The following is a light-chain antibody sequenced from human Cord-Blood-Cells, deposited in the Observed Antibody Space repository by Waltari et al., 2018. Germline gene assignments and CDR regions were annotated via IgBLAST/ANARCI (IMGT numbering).Light chain of an antibody. J-gene: IGLJ3*02. CDR1: SSNIGSNY. V-gene: IGLV1-47*01. Sequence: QSVLTQPPSASGTPGQRVTIPCSGSSSNIGSNYVYWYKQLPGTAPKLLTYGNNRRPSGVPDRFSGSKSGTSASLAISGLRSEDEADYYCAAWDDSLSGPVFGGGTKLTVL. CDR3: AAWDDSLSGPV. CDR2: GNN.